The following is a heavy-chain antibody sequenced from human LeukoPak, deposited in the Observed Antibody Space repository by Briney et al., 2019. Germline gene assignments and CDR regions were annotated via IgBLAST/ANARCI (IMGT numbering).Heavy chain of an antibody. CDR2: ISYTGST. CDR1: GGSISSNY. CDR3: ARRPSGIMMGAYFDY. D-gene: IGHD3-16*01. Sequence: SETLSLTCFVSGGSISSNYWTWIRQPPGKGLEWIGYISYTGSTKYNPSLKSRVTISVDTSKNQFSLKLSSVIAADTAVYYCARRPSGIMMGAYFDYWGQGTLVTVSS. V-gene: IGHV4-59*01. J-gene: IGHJ4*02.